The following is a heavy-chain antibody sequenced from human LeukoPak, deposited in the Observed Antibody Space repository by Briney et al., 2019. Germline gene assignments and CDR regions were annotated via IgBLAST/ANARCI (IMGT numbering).Heavy chain of an antibody. CDR1: GFTFSSYN. D-gene: IGHD2-2*01. Sequence: PGGSLRLSCVASGFTFSSYNINWVRQAPGKGLEWVSYISSGSTDILYADSVKGRFTISRDNAKNSLYLQMNSLRAEDTAVYYCARVFISSTSCYYFDYWGQGTLVTVSS. V-gene: IGHV3-21*05. J-gene: IGHJ4*02. CDR2: ISSGSTDI. CDR3: ARVFISSTSCYYFDY.